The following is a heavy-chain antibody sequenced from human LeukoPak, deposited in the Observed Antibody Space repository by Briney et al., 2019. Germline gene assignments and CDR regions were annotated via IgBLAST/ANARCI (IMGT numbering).Heavy chain of an antibody. Sequence: ASVKVSCKASGYTFTSYDINWVRQATGQGLEWMGWMNPNSGNTGYAQKFQGRVTMTRNTSISTAYMELSSLRSEDTAVYYCAKASDNWNYENWFDPWGQGTLVTVSS. J-gene: IGHJ5*02. D-gene: IGHD1-7*01. CDR1: GYTFTSYD. CDR3: AKASDNWNYENWFDP. V-gene: IGHV1-8*01. CDR2: MNPNSGNT.